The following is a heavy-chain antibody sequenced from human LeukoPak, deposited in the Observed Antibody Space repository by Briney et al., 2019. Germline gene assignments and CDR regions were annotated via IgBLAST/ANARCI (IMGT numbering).Heavy chain of an antibody. J-gene: IGHJ4*02. CDR3: ARGSYGYEY. Sequence: GGSLRLSCGAPAFTFRSYWMHSVRHGPGKGLGWVSRINSDGRSTTYADSVKGRFTISRDNAKNTLYLQLNSLRAEDTAVYYCARGSYGYEYWGQGTLVTVSS. D-gene: IGHD5-18*01. V-gene: IGHV3-74*01. CDR2: INSDGRST. CDR1: AFTFRSYW.